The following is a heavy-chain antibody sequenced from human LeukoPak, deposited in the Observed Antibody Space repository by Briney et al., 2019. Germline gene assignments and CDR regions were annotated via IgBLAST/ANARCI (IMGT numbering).Heavy chain of an antibody. CDR1: GGSISSYY. CDR2: IYNSGST. J-gene: IGHJ4*02. D-gene: IGHD3-10*01. V-gene: IGHV4-59*01. Sequence: SETLSLTCTVSGGSISSYYWSWVRKPPGKGLGWIGYIYNSGSTNYNPYLNSRVTISVDTSKDQFSLKLSSVTAADTAVYYCARGLVYYYGSVSYYLDYWGQGTLVTVSS. CDR3: ARGLVYYYGSVSYYLDY.